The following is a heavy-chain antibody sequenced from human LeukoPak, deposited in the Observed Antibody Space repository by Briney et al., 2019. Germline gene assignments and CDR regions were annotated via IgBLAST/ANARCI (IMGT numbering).Heavy chain of an antibody. D-gene: IGHD4-17*01. J-gene: IGHJ4*02. V-gene: IGHV3-7*01. CDR1: GFTFSSYW. CDR3: ARDYGDYFPHY. CDR2: IKQDGCEK. Sequence: GGSLRLSCAASGFTFSSYWMSWVRQAPGKGLEWVANIKQDGCEKYYVDSVKGRFTISRDNAKNSLYLQMNSLRAEDTAVYYCARDYGDYFPHYWGQGTLVTVSS.